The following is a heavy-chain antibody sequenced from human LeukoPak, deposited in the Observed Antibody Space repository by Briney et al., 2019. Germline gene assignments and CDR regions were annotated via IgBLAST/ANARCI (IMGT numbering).Heavy chain of an antibody. D-gene: IGHD5-12*01. CDR1: GYTFTGYY. J-gene: IGHJ6*02. V-gene: IGHV1-2*02. CDR3: ASPASGYDYPYYYGMDV. CDR2: INPNSGGT. Sequence: GASVKVSCKASGYTFTGYYMHWVRQAPGQGLEWMGWINPNSGGTNYAQKFQGRVTMTRDTSISTAYMELSRLRSDDTAVYYCASPASGYDYPYYYGMDVWGQGTTVTVSS.